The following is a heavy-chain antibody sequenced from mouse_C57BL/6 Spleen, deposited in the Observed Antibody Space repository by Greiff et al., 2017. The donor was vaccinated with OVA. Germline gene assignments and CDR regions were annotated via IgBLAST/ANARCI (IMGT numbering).Heavy chain of an antibody. V-gene: IGHV3-6*01. CDR3: ARDGIYYYGSSYFDY. CDR1: GYSITSGYY. D-gene: IGHD1-1*01. J-gene: IGHJ2*01. Sequence: EVKLQESGPGLVKPSQSLSLTCSVTGYSITSGYYWNWIRQFPGNKLEWMGYISYDGSNNYNPSLKNRISITRDTSKNQFFLKLNSVTTEDTATYYCARDGIYYYGSSYFDYWGQGTTLTVSS. CDR2: ISYDGSN.